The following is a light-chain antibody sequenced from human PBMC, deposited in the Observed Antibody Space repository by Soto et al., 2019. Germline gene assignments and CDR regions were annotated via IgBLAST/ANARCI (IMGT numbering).Light chain of an antibody. CDR1: SSDVGGYNY. J-gene: IGLJ2*01. V-gene: IGLV2-14*01. CDR2: EVS. Sequence: QSALTQPASVSGSPGQSITISCTGTSSDVGGYNYVSWYQQHPGKAPKLMIYEVSNRPPGVSNRFSGSKSGNTASLTISGLQAEDEAEYYCSSYTSSSTLGVFGGGTKRTVL. CDR3: SSYTSSSTLGV.